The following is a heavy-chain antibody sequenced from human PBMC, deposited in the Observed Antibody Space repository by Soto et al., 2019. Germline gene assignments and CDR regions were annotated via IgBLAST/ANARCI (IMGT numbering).Heavy chain of an antibody. J-gene: IGHJ4*02. D-gene: IGHD4-17*01. CDR1: GFTFSNYW. V-gene: IGHV3-7*01. Sequence: GGSLRLSCAASGFTFSNYWMSWVRQAPGKGLEWVANIKPDGIEKYYVDSVRGRFTISRDHTKDSLYLQMTSLRAVDSAVYYLACDEEYIYYGVNWDQETPVTISS. CDR3: ACDEEYIYYGVN. CDR2: IKPDGIEK.